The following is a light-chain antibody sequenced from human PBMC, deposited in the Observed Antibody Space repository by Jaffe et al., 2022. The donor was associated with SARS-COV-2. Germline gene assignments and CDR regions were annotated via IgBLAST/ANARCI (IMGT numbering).Light chain of an antibody. Sequence: QSALTQPASVSGSPGQSITISCSGTSSDVGFYNYVSWYQQHPGKVPKLMIYDVSNRPSGVSNRFSGSKSGNTASLTITGLQAEDEADYYCSSYTSSSPVVFGGGTKLTVL. V-gene: IGLV2-14*03. J-gene: IGLJ2*01. CDR3: SSYTSSSPVV. CDR2: DVS. CDR1: SSDVGFYNY.